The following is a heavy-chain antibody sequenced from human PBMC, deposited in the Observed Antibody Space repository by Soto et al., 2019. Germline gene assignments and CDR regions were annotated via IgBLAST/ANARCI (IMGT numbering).Heavy chain of an antibody. CDR2: ISGSGGST. V-gene: IGHV3-23*01. Sequence: EVQLLESGGGLVQPGGSLRLSCAASGFTFSSYAMSWVRQAPGKGLEWVSAISGSGGSTYYADSVKGRFTISRDNSKNTLYLQMNSLRAEDTAVYYCAKGGNDILTGYYGYYYMDVWCKGTTVTVSS. CDR1: GFTFSSYA. D-gene: IGHD3-9*01. J-gene: IGHJ6*03. CDR3: AKGGNDILTGYYGYYYMDV.